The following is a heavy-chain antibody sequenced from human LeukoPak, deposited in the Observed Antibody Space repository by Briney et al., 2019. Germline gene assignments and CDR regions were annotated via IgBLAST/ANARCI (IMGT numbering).Heavy chain of an antibody. D-gene: IGHD3-10*01. CDR1: GFTFSSYG. J-gene: IGHJ4*02. CDR3: AREEGYYGSGSYSHNIIAYYFDY. CDR2: IRYDGSNK. Sequence: PGGSLRLSCAASGFTFSSYGMHWVRQAPGKGLEWVAFIRYDGSNKYYADSVKGRFTISRDNSKNTLYLQMNSLRAEDTAVYYCAREEGYYGSGSYSHNIIAYYFDYWGQGTLVTVSS. V-gene: IGHV3-30*02.